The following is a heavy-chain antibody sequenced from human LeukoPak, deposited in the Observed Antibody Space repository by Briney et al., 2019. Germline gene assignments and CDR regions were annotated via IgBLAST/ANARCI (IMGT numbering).Heavy chain of an antibody. V-gene: IGHV3-48*01. CDR2: ITGSSSTI. CDR1: GFTFSDFN. Sequence: GGSLRLSCAASGFTFSDFNMNWVRQAPGKGLEWVSYITGSSSTIYYADSVKGRFTIPRDNAKNSLYLRMNSLRAEDTAVYYCARPTSSGWYPHWGQGTMVTVSS. D-gene: IGHD6-19*01. CDR3: ARPTSSGWYPH. J-gene: IGHJ3*01.